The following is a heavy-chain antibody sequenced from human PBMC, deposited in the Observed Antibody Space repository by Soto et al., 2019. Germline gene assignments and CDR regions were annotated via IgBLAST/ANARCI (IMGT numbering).Heavy chain of an antibody. CDR1: GYTFTSYG. Sequence: QVHLVQSGAEVKKPGASVKVSCKGSGYTFTSYGITWVRQAPGQGLEWMGWISAHNGNTDYAQKLQSRVTVNRDTYTSTAYMELRSLRSDDTAVYYCTRGRYEGYWGQGDLVTVSS. J-gene: IGHJ4*02. V-gene: IGHV1-18*01. CDR2: ISAHNGNT. CDR3: TRGRYEGY. D-gene: IGHD1-1*01.